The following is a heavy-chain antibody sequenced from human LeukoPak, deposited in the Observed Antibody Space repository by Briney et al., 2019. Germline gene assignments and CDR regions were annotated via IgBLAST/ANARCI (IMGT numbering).Heavy chain of an antibody. Sequence: GGSLRLSCAASGFTFSSYGMSWVRQAPGKGLEWVSAISGSGGSTYYADSVKGRFTISRDNSKNSLYLQMNSLRAEDTAVYYCARDRSAFDIWGQGTMVTVSS. CDR3: ARDRSAFDI. J-gene: IGHJ3*02. CDR2: ISGSGGST. V-gene: IGHV3-23*01. CDR1: GFTFSSYG.